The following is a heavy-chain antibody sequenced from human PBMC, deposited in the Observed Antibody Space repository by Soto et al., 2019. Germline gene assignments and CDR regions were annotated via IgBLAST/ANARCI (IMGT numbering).Heavy chain of an antibody. Sequence: GGSLRLSCAASGFTFSNAWMSWVRQAPGKGLEWVGRIKSKTDGGTTDYAAPGKGRFTISRDDSKNTLYLQMNSLKTEDTAVYYCTTSLGYCTNGVCMESAFDIWGQGTMVTVSS. CDR2: IKSKTDGGTT. CDR1: GFTFSNAW. J-gene: IGHJ3*02. V-gene: IGHV3-15*01. CDR3: TTSLGYCTNGVCMESAFDI. D-gene: IGHD2-8*01.